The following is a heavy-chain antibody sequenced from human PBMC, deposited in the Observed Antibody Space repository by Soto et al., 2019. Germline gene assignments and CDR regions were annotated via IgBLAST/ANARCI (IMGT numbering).Heavy chain of an antibody. CDR3: ARDLSSCSSARCYSFYYGMDL. V-gene: IGHV3-21*01. CDR2: ISSTTNYI. D-gene: IGHD2-2*01. CDR1: GFTFTRYS. J-gene: IGHJ6*02. Sequence: GGSLRLSCAASGFTFTRYSMNWVRQAPGKGLEWVSSISSTTNYIYYADSMKGRFTISRDNAKNTLYLQMNSLRAEDTAVYYCARDLSSCSSARCYSFYYGMDLWGQGTTVTVSS.